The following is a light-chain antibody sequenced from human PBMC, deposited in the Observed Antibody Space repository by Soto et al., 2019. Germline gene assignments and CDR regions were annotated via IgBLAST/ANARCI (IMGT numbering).Light chain of an antibody. CDR1: QSLVFSDGDTY. V-gene: IGKV2-30*01. CDR3: MQSPRCAWV. CDR2: KVF. Sequence: DDELTQSPLSLAVTLGQPASISCRSTQSLVFSDGDTYLDWFQQRPGQSPRRLIYKVFRRESGVPDRFSGSGLGNEFTLNISRVEAEDVGVDYCMQSPRCAWVFGQGTRVEIK. J-gene: IGKJ1*01.